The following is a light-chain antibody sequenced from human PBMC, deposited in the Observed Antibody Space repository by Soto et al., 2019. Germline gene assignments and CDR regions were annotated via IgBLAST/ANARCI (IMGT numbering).Light chain of an antibody. Sequence: EIVLTQSPGTLSLSPGERATLSCGASQSVTSNYLAWYQQKPGQAPRLLICGASIRVTGIPDRFIGSGSGTDFTLTITRLEPEDFVVYYCQHYVTSLTTFGQGTKVE. J-gene: IGKJ1*01. CDR3: QHYVTSLTT. V-gene: IGKV3-20*01. CDR2: GAS. CDR1: QSVTSNY.